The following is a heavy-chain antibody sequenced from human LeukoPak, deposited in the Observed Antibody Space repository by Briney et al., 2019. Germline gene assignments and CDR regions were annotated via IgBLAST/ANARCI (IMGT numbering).Heavy chain of an antibody. J-gene: IGHJ4*02. V-gene: IGHV1-24*01. CDR2: FDPDGDT. CDR3: ASSDYFSY. Sequence: ASVKVSCKVSGYTLADLSRYWVRQAPGKGLEWMGGFDPDGDTIYAQKFQGRFTMTEDTSTDTAYMELSSLRSDDTAIYYCASSDYFSYWGQGTLVTVSS. CDR1: GYTLADLS.